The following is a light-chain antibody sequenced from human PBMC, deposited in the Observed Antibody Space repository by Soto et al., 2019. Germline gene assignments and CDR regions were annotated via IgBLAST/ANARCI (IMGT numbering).Light chain of an antibody. CDR2: DVS. CDR3: QQYDSYPLT. V-gene: IGKV1-5*01. CDR1: QTIRRW. J-gene: IGKJ4*01. Sequence: DIQMTQSPSTLSASIGDRVTITCRASQTIRRWLAWYQQKPGEAPRVLMYDVSSLQSGVPPRFSGSGSGTEFTLTIGNLHPDDFATYYCQQYDSYPLTFGGGTKVDIK.